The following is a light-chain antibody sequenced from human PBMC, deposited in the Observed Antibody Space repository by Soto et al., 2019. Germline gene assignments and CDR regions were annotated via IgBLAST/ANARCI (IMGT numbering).Light chain of an antibody. CDR2: DAS. CDR3: QQRSNWHPWT. V-gene: IGKV3-11*01. Sequence: EIVLTQSPATLSLSPGERASLSCRASQSVSSYLAWYQQKPGQAPRLLIYDASNRATGIPARFSGSGSWTDFTLTISSLEPEDCAVYYCQQRSNWHPWTFGQGTKVEIK. CDR1: QSVSSY. J-gene: IGKJ1*01.